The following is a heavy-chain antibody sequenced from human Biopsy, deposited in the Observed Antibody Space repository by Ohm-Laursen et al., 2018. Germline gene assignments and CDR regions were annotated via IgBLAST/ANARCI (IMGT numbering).Heavy chain of an antibody. V-gene: IGHV1-69*06. CDR2: IIPITRTV. CDR3: ARGRRLPAAISSYYYAMDV. CDR1: GGGFKSYA. Sequence: GASVKVSCKASGGGFKSYALSWVRQAPGQGLEWLGGIIPITRTVKSAQRLEGRPTITADTSTSTAYMELSSLRSDDTAVYYCARGRRLPAAISSYYYAMDVWGQGTTVTVSS. J-gene: IGHJ6*02. D-gene: IGHD2-2*01.